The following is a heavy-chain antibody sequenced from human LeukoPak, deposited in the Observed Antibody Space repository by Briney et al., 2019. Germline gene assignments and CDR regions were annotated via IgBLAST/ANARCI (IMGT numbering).Heavy chain of an antibody. CDR2: ISSTGSNI. J-gene: IGHJ4*02. V-gene: IGHV3-48*03. D-gene: IGHD3-22*01. Sequence: GGSLRLSCAASGFTFSTYEMNWVRQAPGKGLEWVSYISSTGSNIYYADSVKGRFTISRDNAKNSLYLLMNSLRTEDTAVYYCAATYYYDGSGDYWGQGTLVTVPS. CDR1: GFTFSTYE. CDR3: AATYYYDGSGDY.